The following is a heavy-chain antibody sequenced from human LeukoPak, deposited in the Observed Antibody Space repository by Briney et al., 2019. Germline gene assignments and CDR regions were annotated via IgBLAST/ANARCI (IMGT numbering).Heavy chain of an antibody. J-gene: IGHJ5*02. CDR1: GFTLSGAA. V-gene: IGHV3-23*01. D-gene: IGHD1-26*01. CDR2: ITRPGSST. Sequence: PGGSLRLSCSASGFTLSGAASTWVRQAPEKGLEWVSTITRPGSSTYYSDSVKGRFTISRDSARNTLFLQMNGLRLDDSAIYYCAKDVGGRLGPWGQGALVTVSS. CDR3: AKDVGGRLGP.